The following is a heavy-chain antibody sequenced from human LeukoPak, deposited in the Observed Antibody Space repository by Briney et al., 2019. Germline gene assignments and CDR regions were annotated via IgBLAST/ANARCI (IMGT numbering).Heavy chain of an antibody. D-gene: IGHD2-2*01. Sequence: ASVKVSCKASGYTFTSYYMHWVRQAPGQGLEWMGIINPSGGSTSYAQKFQGRVTMTRDTSISTAYMELSRLRSDDTAVYYCARSRKSPLWAFDSWGQGTLVPVSS. J-gene: IGHJ4*02. CDR3: ARSRKSPLWAFDS. CDR2: INPSGGST. CDR1: GYTFTSYY. V-gene: IGHV1-46*01.